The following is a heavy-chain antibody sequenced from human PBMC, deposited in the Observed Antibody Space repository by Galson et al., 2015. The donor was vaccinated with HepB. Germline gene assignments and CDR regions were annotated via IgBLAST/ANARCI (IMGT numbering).Heavy chain of an antibody. V-gene: IGHV1-69*08. CDR1: GGTFSGHN. CDR3: ARDWGGGDLDP. J-gene: IGHJ5*02. D-gene: IGHD3-16*01. CDR2: ILPISGQA. Sequence: SVKVSCKVSGGTFSGHNISWVRQAPGQGLEWMGRILPISGQANNAQKFQGRVTISADKSTNTGYMQLSSLTSEDTAVYYCARDWGGGDLDPWGQGTLVTVSS.